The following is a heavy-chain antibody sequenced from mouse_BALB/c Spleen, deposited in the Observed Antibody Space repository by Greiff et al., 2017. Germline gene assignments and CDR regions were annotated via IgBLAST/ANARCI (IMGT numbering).Heavy chain of an antibody. CDR2: ISSGGSYT. D-gene: IGHD1-1*01. J-gene: IGHJ1*01. CDR1: GFTFSSYA. Sequence: EVQVVESGGGLVKPGGSLKLSCAASGFTFSSYAMSWVRQSPEKRLEWVAEISSGGSYTYYPDTVTGRFTISRDNAKNTLYLEMSRLRSEDTAMYYCARAITTVVAKVWYFDVWGAGTTVTVSS. CDR3: ARAITTVVAKVWYFDV. V-gene: IGHV5-9-4*01.